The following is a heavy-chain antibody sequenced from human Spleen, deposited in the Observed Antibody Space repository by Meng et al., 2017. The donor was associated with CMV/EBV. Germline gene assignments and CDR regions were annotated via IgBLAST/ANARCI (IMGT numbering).Heavy chain of an antibody. Sequence: GESLKISCAASGFTFSSYWMHWVRQAPGKGLVWVSRINSDGSSTSYADSVKGRFTISRDNAKNTLYLQMNSLRAEDTAIYYCARIIGWLPKGTYWFDPWGQGTLVTVSS. CDR2: INSDGSST. J-gene: IGHJ5*02. CDR3: ARIIGWLPKGTYWFDP. D-gene: IGHD5-12*01. V-gene: IGHV3-74*01. CDR1: GFTFSSYW.